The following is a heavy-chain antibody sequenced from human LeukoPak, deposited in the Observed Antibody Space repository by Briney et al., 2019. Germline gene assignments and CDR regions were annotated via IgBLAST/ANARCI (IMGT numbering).Heavy chain of an antibody. V-gene: IGHV4-39*07. Sequence: SETLSLTCTVSGGSISSSSYYWGWIHQPPGKGLEWIGSIYYSGSTYYNPSLKSRVTISVDTSKNQFSLKLSSVTAADTAVYYCARGREYYYDSSGYYYWFDPWGQGTLVTVSS. CDR1: GGSISSSSYY. CDR3: ARGREYYYDSSGYYYWFDP. D-gene: IGHD3-22*01. CDR2: IYYSGST. J-gene: IGHJ5*02.